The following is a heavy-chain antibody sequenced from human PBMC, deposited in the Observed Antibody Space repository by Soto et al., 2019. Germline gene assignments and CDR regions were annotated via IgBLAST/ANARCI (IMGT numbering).Heavy chain of an antibody. CDR1: GYTFSSYG. J-gene: IGHJ2*01. Sequence: GASVKVSCKASGYTFSSYGISWVRQAPGQGLEWMGWISAYNGNTNYAQKVQGRVTMTTDTSTSTAYMELRSLRSDDTAVYYCARGGTTVIRYWYFDLWGRGTLVTVS. CDR2: ISAYNGNT. D-gene: IGHD4-17*01. V-gene: IGHV1-18*01. CDR3: ARGGTTVIRYWYFDL.